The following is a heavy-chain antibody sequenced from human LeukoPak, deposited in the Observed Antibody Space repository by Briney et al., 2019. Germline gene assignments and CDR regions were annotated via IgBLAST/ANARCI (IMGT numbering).Heavy chain of an antibody. Sequence: TGGSLRLSRAASGFTFSDHYMDWVRQAPGKGLEWVGRARDTANSYSTEHAASVKGRFTVSRDESHNSLYLQMNSLKTEDTAVYFCARGARGVAGDYRYGMDVWGQGTTVTVSS. CDR1: GFTFSDHY. V-gene: IGHV3-72*01. D-gene: IGHD6-19*01. J-gene: IGHJ6*02. CDR2: ARDTANSYST. CDR3: ARGARGVAGDYRYGMDV.